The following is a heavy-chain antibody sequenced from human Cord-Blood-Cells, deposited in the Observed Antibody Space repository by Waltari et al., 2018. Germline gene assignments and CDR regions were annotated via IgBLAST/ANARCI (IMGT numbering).Heavy chain of an antibody. Sequence: GASVKVSCKASGFTFTSYGICWVRQAPGQGLERMGWISAYNGNTNYAQKLQGRVTMTTDTSTSTAYMELRSLRSDDTAVYYCARVVASSHIVVVIATDYWGQGTLVTVSS. CDR2: ISAYNGNT. J-gene: IGHJ4*02. CDR3: ARVVASSHIVVVIATDY. V-gene: IGHV1-18*01. CDR1: GFTFTSYG. D-gene: IGHD2-21*01.